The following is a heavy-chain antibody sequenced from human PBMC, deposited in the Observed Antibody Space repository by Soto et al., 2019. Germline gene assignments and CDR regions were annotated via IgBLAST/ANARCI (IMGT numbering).Heavy chain of an antibody. CDR1: GYTFTSYG. CDR3: ARGYYDILTGYYGGLGY. J-gene: IGHJ4*02. CDR2: ISAYNGNT. V-gene: IGHV1-18*01. Sequence: ASVKVSCKASGYTFTSYGISWVRQAPGQGLEWMGWISAYNGNTNYAQKLQGRVTMTTDTSTSTAYMELRSLRSDDTAVYYRARGYYDILTGYYGGLGYWGQGTLVTVSS. D-gene: IGHD3-9*01.